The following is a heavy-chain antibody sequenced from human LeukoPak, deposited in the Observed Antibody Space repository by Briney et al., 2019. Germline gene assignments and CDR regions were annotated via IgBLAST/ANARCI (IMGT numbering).Heavy chain of an antibody. CDR2: IIPILGIA. D-gene: IGHD2-2*01. CDR1: GGTFSSYA. CDR3: ARNFYCSSTSCYVSTHLNFDY. Sequence: GASVKVSCKASGGTFSSYAISWVRQAPGQGLEWMGRIIPILGIANYAQKFQGRVTITADKSTSTAYMELSSLRSEDTAVYYCARNFYCSSTSCYVSTHLNFDYWGQGTLVTVSS. J-gene: IGHJ4*02. V-gene: IGHV1-69*04.